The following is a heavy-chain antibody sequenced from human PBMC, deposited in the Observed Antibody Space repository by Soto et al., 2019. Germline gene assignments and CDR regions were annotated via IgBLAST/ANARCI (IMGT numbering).Heavy chain of an antibody. CDR2: ISYEGSNK. CDR1: GFTFSSYG. J-gene: IGHJ6*02. V-gene: IGHV3-30*18. CDR3: AKDRRYSYCSVYYYCGMDV. D-gene: IGHD5-18*01. Sequence: ESGGGVVQPGRSLRLSCAASGFTFSSYGMHWVRQAPGKGLERVAVISYEGSNKYYADSVKGQFTISRDNSKNTLYLQMNSLRAEDTAVYYCAKDRRYSYCSVYYYCGMDVWGQGTTVTVSS.